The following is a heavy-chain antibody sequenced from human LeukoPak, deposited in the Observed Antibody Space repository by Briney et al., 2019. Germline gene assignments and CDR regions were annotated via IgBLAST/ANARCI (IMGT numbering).Heavy chain of an antibody. CDR2: INSDGSST. Sequence: PGGSLRLSCAASGFTFSSYWMHWVRQVPGKGLVWVSRINSDGSSTRYADSVKGRFTISRDNAKNTLYLQMNSLRGEDTAVYYCVRRSSISWFDPWGQGTLVTVSS. CDR3: VRRSSISWFDP. CDR1: GFTFSSYW. D-gene: IGHD6-6*01. V-gene: IGHV3-74*01. J-gene: IGHJ5*02.